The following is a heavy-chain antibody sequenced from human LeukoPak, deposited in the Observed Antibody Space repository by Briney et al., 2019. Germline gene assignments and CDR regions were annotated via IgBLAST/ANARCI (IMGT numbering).Heavy chain of an antibody. CDR2: ISSSGSSI. CDR3: ARESYYDLWSGYYTGANYFDH. D-gene: IGHD3-3*01. Sequence: PGGSLRLSCVASGFTFSSYEMNWVRQAPGKGLEWLSYISSSGSSIYYADSVKGRFTISRDNAKNSLYLQMNRLRAEDTAVYYCARESYYDLWSGYYTGANYFDHWGQGTLVTVSS. CDR1: GFTFSSYE. V-gene: IGHV3-48*03. J-gene: IGHJ4*02.